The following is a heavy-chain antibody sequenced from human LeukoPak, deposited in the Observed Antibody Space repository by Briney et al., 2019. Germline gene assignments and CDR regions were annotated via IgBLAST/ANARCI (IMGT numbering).Heavy chain of an antibody. Sequence: GESLKISCKGSGYSFTSYWIGWVRQVPGKGLEWMGIIYPGDSDTRYSPSFQGQVTISADKPISTAYLQWSSLKASDTAMYYCARLPYCSGGSCYNDYWGQGTLVTVSS. V-gene: IGHV5-51*01. CDR3: ARLPYCSGGSCYNDY. CDR2: IYPGDSDT. CDR1: GYSFTSYW. D-gene: IGHD2-15*01. J-gene: IGHJ4*02.